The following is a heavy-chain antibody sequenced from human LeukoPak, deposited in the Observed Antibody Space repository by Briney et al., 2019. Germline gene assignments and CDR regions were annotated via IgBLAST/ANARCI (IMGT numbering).Heavy chain of an antibody. V-gene: IGHV4-4*07. D-gene: IGHD3/OR15-3a*01. CDR3: ARVGLMACHI. CDR2: IYTSGST. J-gene: IGHJ3*02. CDR1: GGSISSYY. Sequence: SETLSLTCSVSGGSISSYYWSWIPQPAGKGLEWIGRIYTSGSTNYNPSLKSRVAMSVDTSKNQFFLKLNSVTAADTAVYYCARVGLMACHIWGQGTMVTVSS.